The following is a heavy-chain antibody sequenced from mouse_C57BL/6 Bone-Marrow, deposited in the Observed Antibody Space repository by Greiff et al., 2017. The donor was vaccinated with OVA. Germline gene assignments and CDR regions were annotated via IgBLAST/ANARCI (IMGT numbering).Heavy chain of an antibody. CDR3: ARHILLRSDY. Sequence: DVKLVESGGDLVKPGGSLKLSCAASGFTFSSYGMSWVRQTPDKRLEWVATISSGGSYTYYPDSVKGRFTISRDNAKNTLYLQMSSLKSEDTAMYYCARHILLRSDYWGQGTTLTVSS. CDR2: ISSGGSYT. CDR1: GFTFSSYG. J-gene: IGHJ2*01. D-gene: IGHD1-1*01. V-gene: IGHV5-6*02.